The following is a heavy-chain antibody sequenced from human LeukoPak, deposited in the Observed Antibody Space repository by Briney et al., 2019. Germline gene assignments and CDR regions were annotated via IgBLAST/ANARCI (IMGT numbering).Heavy chain of an antibody. CDR2: ISGSGGST. D-gene: IGHD3-3*02. J-gene: IGHJ4*02. CDR1: GFTFSSYA. CDR3: ARGNRDRVILGSPGDY. V-gene: IGHV3-23*01. Sequence: PGGSLRLSCAASGFTFSSYAMSWVRQAPGKGLEWVSAISGSGGSTYYADSVKGRFTISRDNSKNTLYLQMNSLRAEDTAVYYCARGNRDRVILGSPGDYWGQGTLVTVSS.